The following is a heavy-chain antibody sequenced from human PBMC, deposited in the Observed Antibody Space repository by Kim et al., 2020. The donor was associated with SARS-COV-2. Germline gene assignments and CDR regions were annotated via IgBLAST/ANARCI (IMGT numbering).Heavy chain of an antibody. V-gene: IGHV4-61*02. Sequence: SETLSLTCTVSGGSISSGSYYRSWIRQPAGKGLEWIGRIYTSGSTNYNPSLKSRVTISVDTSKNQFSLKLSSVTAADTAVYYCARGPDYSGSHRGVDVWGQGTTVTVSS. D-gene: IGHD1-26*01. J-gene: IGHJ6*02. CDR3: ARGPDYSGSHRGVDV. CDR2: IYTSGST. CDR1: GGSISSGSYY.